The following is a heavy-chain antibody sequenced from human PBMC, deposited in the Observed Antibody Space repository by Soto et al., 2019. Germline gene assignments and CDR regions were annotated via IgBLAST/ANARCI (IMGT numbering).Heavy chain of an antibody. J-gene: IGHJ4*02. CDR1: GFTFNTYW. D-gene: IGHD3-9*01. CDR2: IKEDGSEE. Sequence: QLVESGGGLVQPGGSLRLSCATSGFTFNTYWMTWVRQAPGKGLEWVANIKEDGSEENYVDSVKGRFTISRDNGKNSLFLQMNRLRREDSAVCYCVRSFSFDWLLFTLDYWGQGTLVSVSS. V-gene: IGHV3-7*01. CDR3: VRSFSFDWLLFTLDY.